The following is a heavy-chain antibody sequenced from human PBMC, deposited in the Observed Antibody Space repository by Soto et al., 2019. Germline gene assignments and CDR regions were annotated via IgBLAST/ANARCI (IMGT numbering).Heavy chain of an antibody. D-gene: IGHD3-22*01. V-gene: IGHV4-59*01. J-gene: IGHJ3*02. CDR3: ARERDYYDSSGFHLRDAFDI. CDR2: IYYSGST. CDR1: GGSFSGYY. Sequence: TSETLSLTCAVYGGSFSGYYWSWIRQPPGKGLEWIGYIYYSGSTNYNPSLKSRVTISVDTSKNQFSLKLSSVTAADTAVYYCARERDYYDSSGFHLRDAFDIWGQGTMVTVSS.